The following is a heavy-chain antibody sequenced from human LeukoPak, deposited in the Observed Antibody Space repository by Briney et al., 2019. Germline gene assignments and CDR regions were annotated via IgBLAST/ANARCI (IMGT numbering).Heavy chain of an antibody. Sequence: GESLKISCKGSGYSFSSYWIGWVRQMPGKGLEWMGIIYPGDSDTRYSPSFQGQVTISADKSISTAYLQWSSLKASDTAMYYCARLIEYSSSWHDFDYWGQGTLVTVSS. CDR2: IYPGDSDT. CDR3: ARLIEYSSSWHDFDY. J-gene: IGHJ4*02. CDR1: GYSFSSYW. V-gene: IGHV5-51*01. D-gene: IGHD6-13*01.